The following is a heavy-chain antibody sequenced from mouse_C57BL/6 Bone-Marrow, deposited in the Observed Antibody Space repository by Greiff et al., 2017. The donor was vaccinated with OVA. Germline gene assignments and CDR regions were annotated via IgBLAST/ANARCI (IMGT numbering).Heavy chain of an antibody. CDR1: GYTFTDYY. CDR3: AISPSSPVAY. Sequence: VHLVESGAELVRPGASVKLSCKASGYTFTDYYINWVKQRPGQGLEWIARIYPGSGNTYNNEQFKGKATLTAEKSSSTAYMQLSSLPSVDSAVYFCAISPSSPVAYWGPAPLVTVSA. CDR2: IYPGSGNT. D-gene: IGHD6-1*01. J-gene: IGHJ3*01. V-gene: IGHV1-76*01.